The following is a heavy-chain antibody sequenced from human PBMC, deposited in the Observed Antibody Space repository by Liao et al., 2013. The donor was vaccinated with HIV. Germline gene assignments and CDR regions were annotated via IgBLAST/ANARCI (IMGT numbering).Heavy chain of an antibody. CDR2: ISHSGST. D-gene: IGHD6-19*01. CDR3: ARGHGGWYAPLDY. CDR1: GGSFSGYY. Sequence: QVQLQESGPGLVKPSETLSLTCTVSGGSFSGYYWSWIRQPPGKGLEWIGEISHSGSTNYNPSLKSRVTISIDTSKNQFSLKLSSVTAADTAVYYCARGHGGWYAPLDYWGQGTLVTVSS. J-gene: IGHJ4*02. V-gene: IGHV4-34*10.